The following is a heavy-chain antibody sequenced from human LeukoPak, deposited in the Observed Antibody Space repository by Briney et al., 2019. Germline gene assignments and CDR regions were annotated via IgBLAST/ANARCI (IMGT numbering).Heavy chain of an antibody. CDR3: ARPPYYYGSGSYYFDY. CDR1: GYSFTSYW. D-gene: IGHD3-10*01. J-gene: IGHJ4*02. Sequence: GESLKISCKGSGYSFTSYWIGWVRQMPGKGLEWMGIIYPGDSDTRYSPSFQGQVTISADKSISTAYLQWSSLKASDTAIHYCARPPYYYGSGSYYFDYWGQGTLVTVSS. CDR2: IYPGDSDT. V-gene: IGHV5-51*01.